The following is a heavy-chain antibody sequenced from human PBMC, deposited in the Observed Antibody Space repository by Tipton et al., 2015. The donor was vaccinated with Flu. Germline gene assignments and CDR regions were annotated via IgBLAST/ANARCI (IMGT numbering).Heavy chain of an antibody. CDR1: GFTFSSYW. CDR2: IKQDGSAK. V-gene: IGHV3-7*04. Sequence: SLRLSCAASGFTFSSYWMSWVRQAPGRGLEWVANIKQDGSAKDYVDSVEGRFTISRDNTKNSLYLQMNSLRAEETSVYYCARGTSTVTTKDYFDDWGQGTLVTGSS. D-gene: IGHD4-17*01. J-gene: IGHJ4*02. CDR3: ARGTSTVTTKDYFDD.